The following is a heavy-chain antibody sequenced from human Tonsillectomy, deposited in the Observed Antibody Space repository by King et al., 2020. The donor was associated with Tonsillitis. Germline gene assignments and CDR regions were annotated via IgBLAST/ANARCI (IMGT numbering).Heavy chain of an antibody. D-gene: IGHD6-13*01. CDR3: ARDSSSWYYFDY. CDR2: ISSSSSYI. Sequence: MQLVESGGGLVKPGGSLRLSCAASGFTFSSYSMNWVRQAPGKGLEWVSSISSSSSYIYYADSVKGRFTISRDNAKNSLYLQMNSLRAEDTAVYYCARDSSSWYYFDYWGQGTLVTVSS. J-gene: IGHJ4*02. V-gene: IGHV3-21*01. CDR1: GFTFSSYS.